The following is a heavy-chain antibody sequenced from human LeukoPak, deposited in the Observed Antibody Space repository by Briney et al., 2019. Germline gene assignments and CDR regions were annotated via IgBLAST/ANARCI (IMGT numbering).Heavy chain of an antibody. CDR2: ISGSGGST. Sequence: GGSLRLSCAASGFTFSSHAMSWVRQAPGKGLEWVSAISGSGGSTYYADSVKGRFTISRDNSKNTLYLQMNSLRAEDTAVYYCAKDPSGRYCSGGSCHDDYWGQGTLVTVSS. CDR1: GFTFSSHA. CDR3: AKDPSGRYCSGGSCHDDY. J-gene: IGHJ4*02. D-gene: IGHD2-15*01. V-gene: IGHV3-23*01.